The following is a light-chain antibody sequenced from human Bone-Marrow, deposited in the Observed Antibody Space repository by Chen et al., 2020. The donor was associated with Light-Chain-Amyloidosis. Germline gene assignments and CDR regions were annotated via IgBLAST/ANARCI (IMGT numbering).Light chain of an antibody. CDR1: QTISSNY. V-gene: IGKV3-20*01. J-gene: IGKJ4*01. Sequence: EIVLTQSPGTLSLSPGEGANLSCRASQTISSNYLTWYQQKFGQAPMLLIYGSSSRSTGIPDRLTGSGSGTDFTLTINRLEPEDFAMYYCQQYGTSPLTFGGGTKVEIK. CDR3: QQYGTSPLT. CDR2: GSS.